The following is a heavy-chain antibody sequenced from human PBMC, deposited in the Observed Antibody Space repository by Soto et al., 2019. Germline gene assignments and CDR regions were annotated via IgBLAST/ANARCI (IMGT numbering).Heavy chain of an antibody. J-gene: IGHJ4*02. CDR2: ISRGSSYI. CDR1: GFTFSSYS. Sequence: EVQLVESGGGLVKPGGSLRLSCAASGFTFSSYSMNWVRQAPGKGLEWVSSISRGSSYIYYADSVKGRFTISRDNAKNSLYLQMNSLRAEDTAVYYCARDQQLEWLLYGDKRYYFDYWGQGTLVTVSS. D-gene: IGHD3-3*01. V-gene: IGHV3-21*01. CDR3: ARDQQLEWLLYGDKRYYFDY.